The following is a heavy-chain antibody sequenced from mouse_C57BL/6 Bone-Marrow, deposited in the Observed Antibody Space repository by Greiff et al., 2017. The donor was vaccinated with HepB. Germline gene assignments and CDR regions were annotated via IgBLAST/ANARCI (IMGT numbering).Heavy chain of an antibody. Sequence: VQLQQSGAELVKPGASVKISCKASGYAFSSYWMNWVKQRPGKGLEWIGQIYPGDGDTNYNGKFKGKATLTADKSSSTAYMQLSSLTSGDSAVYFCARSTTVVPYYFDYWGQGTTLTVSS. D-gene: IGHD1-1*01. V-gene: IGHV1-80*01. CDR2: IYPGDGDT. CDR1: GYAFSSYW. CDR3: ARSTTVVPYYFDY. J-gene: IGHJ2*01.